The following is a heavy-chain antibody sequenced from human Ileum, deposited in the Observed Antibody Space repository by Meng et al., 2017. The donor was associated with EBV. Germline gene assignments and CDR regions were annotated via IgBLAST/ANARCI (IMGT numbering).Heavy chain of an antibody. CDR2: IYHSGST. V-gene: IGHV4-4*02. CDR1: GGSISSSNW. Sequence: QVELRESGPGLVKPSGTLSLTCAVSGGSISSSNWWSWVRQPPGKGLEWIGEIYHSGSTNYNPSLKSRVTISVDKSKNQFSLKLGSVTAADTAVYYCASFPPPGKQWLVTDYWGQGTLVTVSS. CDR3: ASFPPPGKQWLVTDY. J-gene: IGHJ4*02. D-gene: IGHD6-19*01.